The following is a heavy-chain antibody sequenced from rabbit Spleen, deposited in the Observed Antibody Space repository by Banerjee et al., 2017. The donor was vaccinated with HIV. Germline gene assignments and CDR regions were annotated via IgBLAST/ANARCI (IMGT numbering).Heavy chain of an antibody. CDR1: GFSFSDRDV. V-gene: IGHV1S45*01. D-gene: IGHD2-1*01. CDR3: ARDLVGVIGWNFYL. CDR2: INASTGKP. J-gene: IGHJ4*01. Sequence: QEQLVESGGGLVQPEGSLTLTCKASGFSFSDRDVMCWVRQAPGKGLQWIACINASTGKPVYATWASGRFTISRTSSTTVTLRMTSLTAADRATYFCARDLVGVIGWNFYLWGQGPWSPS.